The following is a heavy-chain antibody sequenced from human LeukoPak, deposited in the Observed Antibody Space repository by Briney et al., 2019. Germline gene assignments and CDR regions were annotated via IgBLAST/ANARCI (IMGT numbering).Heavy chain of an antibody. Sequence: ASVRVSCKASGGTFSSYAISWVRQAPGQGLEWMGWINPNSGGTNYAQKFQGRVTMTRDTSISTAYMELSRLRSDDTAVYYCARDPITMIVGYDYWGQGTLVTVSS. V-gene: IGHV1-2*02. CDR3: ARDPITMIVGYDY. J-gene: IGHJ4*02. D-gene: IGHD3-22*01. CDR2: INPNSGGT. CDR1: GGTFSSYA.